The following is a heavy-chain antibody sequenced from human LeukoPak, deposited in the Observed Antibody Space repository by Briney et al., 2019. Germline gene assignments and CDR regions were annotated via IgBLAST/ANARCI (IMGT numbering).Heavy chain of an antibody. CDR3: AKDPNGDYVGAFDS. V-gene: IGHV3-23*01. CDR2: IHGSGETT. J-gene: IGHJ3*02. Sequence: GGSLRLSCAASGSTFSSHTMNWVRQAPGKGLEWVSGIHGSGETTYYADSVKGRFTISRDNSREMLYLQMNSLRVEDTAVYYCAKDPNGDYVGAFDSWGQGTMVTVSS. CDR1: GSTFSSHT. D-gene: IGHD4-17*01.